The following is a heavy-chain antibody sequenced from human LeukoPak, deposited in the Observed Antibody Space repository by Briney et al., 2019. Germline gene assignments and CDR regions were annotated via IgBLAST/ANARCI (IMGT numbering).Heavy chain of an antibody. CDR3: ARDDLNMIVVVSSSGMDV. J-gene: IGHJ6*02. Sequence: GESLRLSCAASGFTFSSYAMGWVRQAPGKGLEWVSAIIGSGGSTYYADSVKGRFTISRDNSKNTLYLQMNSLRAEDTAVYYCARDDLNMIVVVSSSGMDVWGQGTTVTVSS. CDR1: GFTFSSYA. V-gene: IGHV3-23*01. CDR2: IIGSGGST. D-gene: IGHD3-22*01.